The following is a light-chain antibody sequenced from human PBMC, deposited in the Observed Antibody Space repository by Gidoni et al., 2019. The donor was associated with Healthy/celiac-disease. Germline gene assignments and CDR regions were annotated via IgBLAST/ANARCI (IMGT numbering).Light chain of an antibody. CDR2: DAS. CDR1: QSISSW. V-gene: IGKV1-5*01. J-gene: IGKJ2*01. Sequence: IKMTQPPSTLSASVGDRVTITCRASQSISSWLAWYQQKPGKAPKLLIYDASSLESGVPSRFSGSGSGTEFTLTISSLQPDDFATYYCQQYNSYSHTFGQGTKLEIK. CDR3: QQYNSYSHT.